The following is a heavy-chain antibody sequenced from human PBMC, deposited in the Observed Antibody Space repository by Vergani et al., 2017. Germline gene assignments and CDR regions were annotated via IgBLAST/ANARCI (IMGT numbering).Heavy chain of an antibody. V-gene: IGHV4-39*01. J-gene: IGHJ6*03. CDR1: GGSIRSTFYY. Sequence: QLQLQESDPGLVKPSETLSLTCTVSGGSIRSTFYYWGWIRQPPGKGLEWIGTIYYSGSNYYNPSLKSRVTISVDTSKNHFSLKLNSVTAADTAVYYCARHKEQLVPGNYYYYYYMDVWGKGTTVTVSS. CDR3: ARHKEQLVPGNYYYYYYMDV. CDR2: IYYSGSN. D-gene: IGHD6-13*01.